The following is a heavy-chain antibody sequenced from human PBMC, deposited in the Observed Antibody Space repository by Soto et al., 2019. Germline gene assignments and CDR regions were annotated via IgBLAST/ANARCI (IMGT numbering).Heavy chain of an antibody. CDR1: GGTFSSYA. J-gene: IGHJ5*02. V-gene: IGHV1-69*13. D-gene: IGHD6-19*01. CDR2: IIPIFGTA. CDR3: ARGAGFKRKAVAGPHSNWFDP. Sequence: ASVKVSCKASGGTFSSYAISWVRQAPGQGLEWMGGIIPIFGTANYAQKFQGRVTITADESTSTAYMELSSLRSEDTAVYYCARGAGFKRKAVAGPHSNWFDPWGQGTLVTVSS.